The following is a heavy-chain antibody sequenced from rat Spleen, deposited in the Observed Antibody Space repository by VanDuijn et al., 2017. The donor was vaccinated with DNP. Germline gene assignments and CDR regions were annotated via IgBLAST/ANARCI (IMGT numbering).Heavy chain of an antibody. V-gene: IGHV5-25*01. CDR3: ATQKDRAGFAY. J-gene: IGHJ3*01. CDR2: ISSDGSHT. CDR1: GFTFSDYY. D-gene: IGHD1-5*01. Sequence: EVKLVESGGGLVQPGRSLKLSCAGSGFTFSDYYMAWVRQTPTKGLDWVASISSDGSHTYYRDSVKGRFTISRDNAKSTLYLQMDSLRSEDTATYYCATQKDRAGFAYWGQGTLVTVSS.